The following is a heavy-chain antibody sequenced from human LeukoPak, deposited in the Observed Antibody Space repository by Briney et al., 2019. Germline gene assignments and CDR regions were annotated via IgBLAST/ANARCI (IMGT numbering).Heavy chain of an antibody. D-gene: IGHD2/OR15-2a*01. CDR3: AREDSNSENF. Sequence: ASVKVSCKASGYPFTSYGLTWVRQTPGQGLQWMGWIAAYNGATNYAQIFQGRISMATDTSTNTGYMELRSLTSDDTAVYYCAREDSNSENFWGQGTLVTVSS. CDR2: IAAYNGAT. V-gene: IGHV1-18*01. CDR1: GYPFTSYG. J-gene: IGHJ4*02.